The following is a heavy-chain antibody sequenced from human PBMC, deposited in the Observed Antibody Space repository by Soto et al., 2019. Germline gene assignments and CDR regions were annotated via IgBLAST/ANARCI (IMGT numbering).Heavy chain of an antibody. CDR2: TYYRSKWFH. CDR3: ARGNALDV. V-gene: IGHV6-1*01. Sequence: SQTLSLTCAISGDSVSSDITSWNWIRQSPSRGLEWLGRTYYRSKWFHDYAASVKSRITISPDTSKNQFSLELNSMTPEDTAVYYCARGNALDVWGQGTVVTV. D-gene: IGHD3-10*01. CDR1: GDSVSSDITS. J-gene: IGHJ3*01.